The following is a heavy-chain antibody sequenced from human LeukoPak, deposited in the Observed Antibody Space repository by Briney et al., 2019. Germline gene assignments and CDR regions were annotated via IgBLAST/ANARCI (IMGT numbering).Heavy chain of an antibody. CDR1: GFTFSSYA. Sequence: PGGSLRLSCVASGFTFSSYAMSWVRQAPGKGLEWVSAISGSGGSTYYADSVKGRFTISRDNAKNSMYLQMNSLRAEDTAVYYCTRDPGRCTSTSCYPDYWGQGTLVTVSS. CDR2: ISGSGGST. D-gene: IGHD2-2*01. CDR3: TRDPGRCTSTSCYPDY. V-gene: IGHV3-23*01. J-gene: IGHJ4*02.